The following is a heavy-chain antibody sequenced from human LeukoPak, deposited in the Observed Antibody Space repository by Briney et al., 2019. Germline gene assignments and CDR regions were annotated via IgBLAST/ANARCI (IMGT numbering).Heavy chain of an antibody. J-gene: IGHJ4*02. D-gene: IGHD3-22*01. CDR2: IRYDGSNK. CDR1: GFTFSSYG. CDR3: HNSGYVIPPR. Sequence: PGGSLRLSCAASGFTFSSYGMHWVRQAPGKGLEGVAFIRYDGSNKYYADSAKGRFTISRDNSKNTLYLQVNSLRAEDTAVYYCHNSGYVIPPRWGQGTLVTVSS. V-gene: IGHV3-30*02.